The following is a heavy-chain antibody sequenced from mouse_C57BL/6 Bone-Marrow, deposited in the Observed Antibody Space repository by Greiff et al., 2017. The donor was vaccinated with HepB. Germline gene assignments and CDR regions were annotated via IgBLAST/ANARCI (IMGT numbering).Heavy chain of an antibody. Sequence: EVKLMESGGGLVKPGGSLKLSCAASGFTFSSYTMSWVRQTPEKRLEWVATISGGGGNTYYPDSVKGRFTISRDNAKNTLYLQMSSLRSEDTALYYCARSYYYYGSSDYYAMDYWGQGTSVTVSS. J-gene: IGHJ4*01. CDR2: ISGGGGNT. CDR1: GFTFSSYT. CDR3: ARSYYYYGSSDYYAMDY. D-gene: IGHD1-1*01. V-gene: IGHV5-9*01.